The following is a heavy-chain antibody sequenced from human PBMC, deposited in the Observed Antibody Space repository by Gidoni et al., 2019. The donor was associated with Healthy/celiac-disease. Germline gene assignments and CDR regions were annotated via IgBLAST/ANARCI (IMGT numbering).Heavy chain of an antibody. J-gene: IGHJ6*02. Sequence: QVQLVQSGAEVKKPGSSVKVSCKASGGNFSSYAIRWVRQAPGQGLEWMGGMIPIFGTANYAQKFQGRVTITADESTSTAYMELSSLRSEYTAVYYCASLGLSANYYYGMDVWGQGTTVTVSS. D-gene: IGHD3-16*02. CDR1: GGNFSSYA. CDR2: MIPIFGTA. CDR3: ASLGLSANYYYGMDV. V-gene: IGHV1-69*01.